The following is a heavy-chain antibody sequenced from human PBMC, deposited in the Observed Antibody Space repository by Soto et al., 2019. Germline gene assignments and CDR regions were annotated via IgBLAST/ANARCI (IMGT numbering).Heavy chain of an antibody. CDR2: INSDGSST. J-gene: IGHJ6*02. CDR1: GFTFDSYW. CDR3: TRVDTVVIPSARNPYGMDV. V-gene: IGHV3-74*01. D-gene: IGHD2-2*03. Sequence: GGSLRLSCAASGFTFDSYWMHWVRQAPGKGLVWVSRINSDGSSTNYADSVKGRFAISRDNAKNALYLQMNSLRAEGTAVYYCTRVDTVVIPSARNPYGMDVWGQGTTVTVSS.